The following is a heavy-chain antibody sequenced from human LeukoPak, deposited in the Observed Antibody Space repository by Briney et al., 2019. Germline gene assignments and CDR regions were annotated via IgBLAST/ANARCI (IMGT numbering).Heavy chain of an antibody. Sequence: PSQTLSLTCTVSGGSISSGGYYWSWIRQHPGKGLEWIGYIYYSGSTYYNPSLKSRVTISVDTSKNQFSLKLSSVTAADTAVSYCARDSSGYCSGGSCYGDAFDIWGQGTMVTVSS. CDR2: IYYSGST. D-gene: IGHD2-15*01. J-gene: IGHJ3*02. V-gene: IGHV4-31*03. CDR1: GGSISSGGYY. CDR3: ARDSSGYCSGGSCYGDAFDI.